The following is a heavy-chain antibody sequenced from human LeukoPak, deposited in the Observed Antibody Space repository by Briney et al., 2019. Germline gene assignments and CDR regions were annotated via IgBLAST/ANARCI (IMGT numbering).Heavy chain of an antibody. J-gene: IGHJ1*01. CDR1: GYSFNRYC. CDR2: IDPSDSYT. D-gene: IGHD6-19*01. Sequence: GESLRISCRGSGYSFNRYCISWVRQMPGKGLEWMGRIDPSDSYTNYSPSFQGHVTISADKSISTAYLQWSSLKASDTAMYYCAGAGIAVAGSAEYFHHRGQRTLVTVSS. CDR3: AGAGIAVAGSAEYFHH. V-gene: IGHV5-10-1*01.